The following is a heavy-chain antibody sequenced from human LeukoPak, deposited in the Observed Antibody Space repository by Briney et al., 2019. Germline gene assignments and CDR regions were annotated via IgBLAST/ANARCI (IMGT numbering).Heavy chain of an antibody. V-gene: IGHV3-30*01. J-gene: IGHJ6*04. CDR3: ARSPLTTHTEMDV. CDR1: GFTFSSYA. CDR2: ISYDGSNK. Sequence: WRSLRLSCAASGFTFSSYAMHWVRQAPGKGLEWVAVISYDGSNKYYADSVKCRITISRDNSKNTLYLQMNSLRAEDTAVYYCARSPLTTHTEMDVWSKGTTVTVSS. D-gene: IGHD4-11*01.